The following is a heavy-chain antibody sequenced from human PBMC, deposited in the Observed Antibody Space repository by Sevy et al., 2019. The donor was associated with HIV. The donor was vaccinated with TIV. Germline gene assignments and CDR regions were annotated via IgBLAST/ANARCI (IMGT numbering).Heavy chain of an antibody. CDR3: ARAGYYGSGTRLYYFDY. V-gene: IGHV6-1*01. CDR1: GDSVSSNSVV. CDR2: TYYRSKWYN. D-gene: IGHD3-10*01. J-gene: IGHJ4*02. Sequence: SQTLSLTCAISGDSVSSNSVVWNWIRQSPSRGLEWLGRTYYRSKWYNDYAVSVKSRITTNPDTSKNQFSLQLNSVTPEDTAVYYCARAGYYGSGTRLYYFDYWGQGTLVTVSS.